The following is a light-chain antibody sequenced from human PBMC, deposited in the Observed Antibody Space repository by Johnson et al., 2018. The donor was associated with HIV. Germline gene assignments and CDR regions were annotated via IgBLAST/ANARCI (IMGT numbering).Light chain of an antibody. J-gene: IGLJ1*01. Sequence: QSVLTPPSVSAAPGQKVTISCSGSSSNIGNNYVSWYQQLPGTAPKLLIYDNNKRPSGIPDRFSGSKSGTSATLGITGLQTGDEADYYCGTWDSSLSAGVFGTGTKVTVL. CDR3: GTWDSSLSAGV. V-gene: IGLV1-51*01. CDR1: SSNIGNNY. CDR2: DNN.